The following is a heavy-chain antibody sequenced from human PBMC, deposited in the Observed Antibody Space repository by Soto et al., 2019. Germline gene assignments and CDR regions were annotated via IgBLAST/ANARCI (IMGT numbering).Heavy chain of an antibody. D-gene: IGHD1-7*01. CDR2: INPSGGST. CDR1: GYAFTSYY. Sequence: ASVKVSCKASGYAFTSYYMHWVRQAPGQGLEWMGIINPSGGSTSYAQKFQGRVTMTRDTSTSTVYMELSSLRSEDTAVYYCAREHGSITGTSDGNWFDPWGQGTLVTVSS. V-gene: IGHV1-46*01. J-gene: IGHJ5*02. CDR3: AREHGSITGTSDGNWFDP.